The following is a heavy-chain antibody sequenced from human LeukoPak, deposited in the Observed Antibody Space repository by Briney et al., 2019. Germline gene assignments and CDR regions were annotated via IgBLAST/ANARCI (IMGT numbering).Heavy chain of an antibody. CDR2: IKHDGSEK. Sequence: GGSLRLSCAASGLTFSNYWMNWVRQAPGKGLEWVANIKHDGSEKYYVDSVKGQFTISRDNAKNSLYLQMNSLGAEDTAVYYCARGSSCAFDIWGQGTMVTVSS. V-gene: IGHV3-7*01. J-gene: IGHJ3*02. D-gene: IGHD3-10*01. CDR3: ARGSSCAFDI. CDR1: GLTFSNYW.